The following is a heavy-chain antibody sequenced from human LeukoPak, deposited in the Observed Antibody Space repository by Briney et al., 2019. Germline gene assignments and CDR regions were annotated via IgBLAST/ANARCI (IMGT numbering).Heavy chain of an antibody. V-gene: IGHV3-33*01. CDR3: ARVSI. CDR2: IWYDGSNK. J-gene: IGHJ4*02. CDR1: GFTFRNYG. Sequence: GGSLRLSCAASGFTFRNYGMHWVRQAPGKGLEWVAVIWYDGSNKYYADSVKGRFTISRDNSKNTLFLQMDGLRAEDTAVYYCARVSIWGQGTLVTVSS. D-gene: IGHD3-3*02.